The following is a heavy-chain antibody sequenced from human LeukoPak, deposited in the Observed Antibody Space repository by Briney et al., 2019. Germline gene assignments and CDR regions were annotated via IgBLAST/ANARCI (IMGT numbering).Heavy chain of an antibody. Sequence: GGSLRLSCSASGSTFMTSAMHWVRQAPGKGLEYVSSINDYGNRIHYAGSVKGRFSISRDTSTNTLYLQMSSLRPEDTAVYHCVKDRPGSYAFDIWGQGTMVTASS. D-gene: IGHD3-10*01. CDR2: INDYGNRI. J-gene: IGHJ3*02. CDR1: GSTFMTSA. V-gene: IGHV3-64D*06. CDR3: VKDRPGSYAFDI.